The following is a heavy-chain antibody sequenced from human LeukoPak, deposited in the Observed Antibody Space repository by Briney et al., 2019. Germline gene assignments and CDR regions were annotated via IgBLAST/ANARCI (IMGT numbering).Heavy chain of an antibody. CDR1: GYTFTSYG. V-gene: IGHV1-18*01. Sequence: ASVKVSCKASGYTFTSYGISWVRQAPGQGLEWMGWISAYNGNTNYAQKLQGRVTMTTDTSTSTAYMELRSLRSDDTAVYYCARDRYYYGSGSYHGYWGQGTLVTVSS. CDR2: ISAYNGNT. J-gene: IGHJ4*02. D-gene: IGHD3-10*01. CDR3: ARDRYYYGSGSYHGY.